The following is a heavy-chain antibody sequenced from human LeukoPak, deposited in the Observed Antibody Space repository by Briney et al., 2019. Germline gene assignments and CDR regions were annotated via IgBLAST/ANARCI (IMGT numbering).Heavy chain of an antibody. Sequence: GGSLRLSCAASGFTFSSYGMHCVRQAPGKGLEWVAVISYDGSNKYYADSVKGRFTISRDNSKNTLYLQMNSLRAEDTAVYYCAKDLAYCGGDCLYYYYGMDVWGQGTTVTVSS. D-gene: IGHD2-21*02. V-gene: IGHV3-30*18. CDR3: AKDLAYCGGDCLYYYYGMDV. J-gene: IGHJ6*02. CDR1: GFTFSSYG. CDR2: ISYDGSNK.